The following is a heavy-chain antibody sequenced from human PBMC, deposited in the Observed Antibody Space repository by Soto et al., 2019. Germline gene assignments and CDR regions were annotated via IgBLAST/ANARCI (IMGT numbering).Heavy chain of an antibody. Sequence: PSETLSLTCTASGGSITSSSHFWGWVRQPPGRWLEWIGTIYFTGNTYYTPSLKSRLTMSIDTSKNEFSLRLNSVTAADTAVYYCAGQTFTIAAASYGRSNWFDPWGPGTLVTVYS. CDR3: AGQTFTIAAASYGRSNWFDP. V-gene: IGHV4-39*01. CDR2: IYFTGNT. CDR1: GGSITSSSHF. J-gene: IGHJ5*02. D-gene: IGHD6-25*01.